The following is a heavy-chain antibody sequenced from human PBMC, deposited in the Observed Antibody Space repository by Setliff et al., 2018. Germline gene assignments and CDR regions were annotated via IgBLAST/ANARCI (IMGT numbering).Heavy chain of an antibody. Sequence: PSETLSLTCSVYGESFSNNYWSWLRQPPGKGLEWIGESNHSGGTSYNASLKSRLSMSVDTSRNQFSLKLSSVTAADAALYYCAASRAYTGAVEEWFLPKTFDFWGQGSPVTVSS. V-gene: IGHV4-34*01. D-gene: IGHD3-10*01. J-gene: IGHJ4*02. CDR1: GESFSNNY. CDR2: SNHSGGT. CDR3: AASRAYTGAVEEWFLPKTFDF.